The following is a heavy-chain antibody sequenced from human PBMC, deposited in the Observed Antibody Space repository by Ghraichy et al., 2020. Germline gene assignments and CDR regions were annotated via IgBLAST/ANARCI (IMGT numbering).Heavy chain of an antibody. D-gene: IGHD6-6*01. Sequence: LRLSCAASGFTFSSYGMHWVRQAPGKGLEWVAVISYDGSNKYYADSVKGRFTISRDNSKNTLYLQMNSLRAEDTAVYYCAKDRHSSSFYDYWGQGTLVTVSS. J-gene: IGHJ4*02. V-gene: IGHV3-30*18. CDR1: GFTFSSYG. CDR2: ISYDGSNK. CDR3: AKDRHSSSFYDY.